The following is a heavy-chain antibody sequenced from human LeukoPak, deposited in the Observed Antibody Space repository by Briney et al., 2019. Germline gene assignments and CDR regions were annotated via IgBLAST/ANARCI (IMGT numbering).Heavy chain of an antibody. CDR3: ARDISYCSSTSSCSGALDI. CDR1: GFTFSSYA. D-gene: IGHD2-2*01. J-gene: IGHJ3*02. CDR2: ISYDGSNK. Sequence: GRSLRLSCAASGFTFSSYAMHWVRQAPGKGLEWVAVISYDGSNKYYADSVKGRFTISRDNSKNTLYLQMNSLRAEDTAVYYCARDISYCSSTSSCSGALDIWGQGTMVTVSS. V-gene: IGHV3-30*04.